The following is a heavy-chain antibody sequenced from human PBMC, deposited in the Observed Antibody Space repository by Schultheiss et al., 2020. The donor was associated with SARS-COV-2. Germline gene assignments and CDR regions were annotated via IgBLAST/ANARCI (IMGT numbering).Heavy chain of an antibody. CDR1: GGTFSSYA. CDR3: ARDSSGWLTYYYYGMDV. CDR2: IIPILGIA. Sequence: SVKVSCKASGGTFSSYAISWVRQAPGQGLEWMGRIIPILGIANYAQKFQGRVTITADKSTSTAYMELRSLRSDDTAVYYCARDSSGWLTYYYYGMDVWGQGTTVTVSS. V-gene: IGHV1-69*04. D-gene: IGHD6-19*01. J-gene: IGHJ6*02.